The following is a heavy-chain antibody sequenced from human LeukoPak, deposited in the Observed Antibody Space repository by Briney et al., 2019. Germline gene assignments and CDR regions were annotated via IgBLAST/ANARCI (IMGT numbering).Heavy chain of an antibody. CDR1: GFTFSSYS. V-gene: IGHV3-21*01. Sequence: PGGSLRLSCAASGFTFSSYSMNWVRQAPGKGLEWVSSISSSSSYIYYADSVKGRFTISRDNAKNSLYLQMNSLRAEDTAVYCCARDPLVVPAANFYYYGSGSFDYWGQGTLVTVSS. CDR3: ARDPLVVPAANFYYYGSGSFDY. CDR2: ISSSSSYI. J-gene: IGHJ4*02. D-gene: IGHD3-10*01.